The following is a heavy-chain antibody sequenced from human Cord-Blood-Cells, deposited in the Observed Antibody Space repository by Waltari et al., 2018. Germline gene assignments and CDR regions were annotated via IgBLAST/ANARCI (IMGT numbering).Heavy chain of an antibody. CDR1: GGSFSGYY. CDR3: ARVLAAAGDY. J-gene: IGHJ4*02. Sequence: QVQLQQWGAGLLKPSETLSLTCAVYGGSFSGYYWSWIRQPPGKGLEWIGEINHSGSTNYNPSLKRRVTISVDTSKNQFSLKLSSVTAADTAVYYCARVLAAAGDYWGQGTLVTVSS. CDR2: INHSGST. V-gene: IGHV4-34*01. D-gene: IGHD6-13*01.